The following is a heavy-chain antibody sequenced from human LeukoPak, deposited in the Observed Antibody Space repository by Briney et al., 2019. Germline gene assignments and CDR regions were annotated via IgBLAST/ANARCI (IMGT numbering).Heavy chain of an antibody. Sequence: GGSLRLSCAASGFTFDDYAMHWVRQAPGKGLEWVSGISWNSGSIGYADSVKGRFTISRDNAKNSLYLQMSSLRAEDTALYYCAMVRGVNEPFDYWGQGTLDTVSS. CDR2: ISWNSGSI. D-gene: IGHD3-10*01. CDR3: AMVRGVNEPFDY. V-gene: IGHV3-9*01. J-gene: IGHJ4*02. CDR1: GFTFDDYA.